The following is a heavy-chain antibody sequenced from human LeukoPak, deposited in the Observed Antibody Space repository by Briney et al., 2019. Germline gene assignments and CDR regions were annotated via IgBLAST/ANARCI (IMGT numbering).Heavy chain of an antibody. D-gene: IGHD6-13*01. CDR1: GYSFTSYW. CDR3: ARSIAAAGKNAFDI. V-gene: IGHV5-51*01. J-gene: IGHJ3*02. Sequence: GESLNISCKGSGYSFTSYWIGWVRERPGKGLGWMGIYYTGNSDTRYSPSFQGQITISADKSISIAYLQWSSLKASDTAMYSCARSIAAAGKNAFDIWGQGTMVTVSS. CDR2: YYTGNSDT.